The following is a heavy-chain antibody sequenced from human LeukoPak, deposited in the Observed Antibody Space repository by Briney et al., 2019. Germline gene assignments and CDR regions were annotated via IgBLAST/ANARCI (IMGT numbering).Heavy chain of an antibody. J-gene: IGHJ4*02. CDR2: TGNRGNSYTT. V-gene: IGHV3-72*01. D-gene: IGHD5-12*01. CDR1: GFTLSDHY. CDR3: TSLSGYSGYDPLYY. Sequence: GGSLRLSCAASGFTLSDHYIDWVRQAPGKGLEWVGRTGNRGNSYTTEYAASVKGRFPISRDDSKNSLYLQMNSLKAEDTAVYYCTSLSGYSGYDPLYYWGQGTLVTVSS.